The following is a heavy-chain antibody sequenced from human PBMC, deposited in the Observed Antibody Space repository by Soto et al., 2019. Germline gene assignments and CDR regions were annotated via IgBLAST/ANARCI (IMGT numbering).Heavy chain of an antibody. V-gene: IGHV1-18*01. D-gene: IGHD3-10*01. CDR1: GYTFTSYG. Sequence: ASVKVSCKASGYTFTSYGITWVRQTPGQGLEWMGWISTNNGNTNYAQKFQGRVTMTTDTSTNTAFMELRSLRSDDTAVFYCAISERGTLDVWGQGTTVTVSS. J-gene: IGHJ6*02. CDR3: AISERGTLDV. CDR2: ISTNNGNT.